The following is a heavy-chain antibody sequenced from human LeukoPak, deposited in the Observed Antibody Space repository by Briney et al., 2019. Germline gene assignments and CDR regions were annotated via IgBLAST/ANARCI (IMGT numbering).Heavy chain of an antibody. CDR1: GYTFTGYY. CDR3: ARDLGSLRTYYYYGMDV. Sequence: ASVKVSCKASGYTFTGYYMHWVRQAPGQGLEWMGWINPNSGGTNYAQKFQGRVTMTRDTSISTAYMELSRLRSDDTAVYYCARDLGSLRTYYYYGMDVWGQGTTVTVSS. D-gene: IGHD5-12*01. CDR2: INPNSGGT. J-gene: IGHJ6*02. V-gene: IGHV1-2*02.